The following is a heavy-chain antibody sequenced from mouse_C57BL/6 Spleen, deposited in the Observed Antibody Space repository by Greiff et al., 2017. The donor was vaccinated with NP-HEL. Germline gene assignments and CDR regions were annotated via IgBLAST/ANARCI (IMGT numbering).Heavy chain of an antibody. J-gene: IGHJ2*01. V-gene: IGHV1-54*01. CDR2: INPGSGGT. Sequence: VQLQQSGAELVRPGTSVKVSCKASGYAFTNYLIEWVKQRPGQGLEWIGVINPGSGGTNYNEKFKGKATLTADKSSSTAYMQLSSLTSEDSAVYLCARSEDSNFFDYWGQGTTLTVSS. CDR3: ARSEDSNFFDY. D-gene: IGHD2-5*01. CDR1: GYAFTNYL.